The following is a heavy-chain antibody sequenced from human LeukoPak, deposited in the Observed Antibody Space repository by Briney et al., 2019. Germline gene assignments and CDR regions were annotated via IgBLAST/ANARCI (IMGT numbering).Heavy chain of an antibody. CDR1: GYTFTSYG. D-gene: IGHD6-13*01. Sequence: ASVKVSCKASGYTFTSYGISWVRQAPGQGLEWMGWISAYNGNTNYAQKLQGRVTMTTDTSTSTAYMELRSLRSDDTAVYYCARASLETAAFPRGVDAFDIWGQGTMVTVSS. J-gene: IGHJ3*02. CDR3: ARASLETAAFPRGVDAFDI. V-gene: IGHV1-18*01. CDR2: ISAYNGNT.